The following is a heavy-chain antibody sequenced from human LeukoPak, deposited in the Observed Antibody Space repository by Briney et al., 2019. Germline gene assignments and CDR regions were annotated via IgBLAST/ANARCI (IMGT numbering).Heavy chain of an antibody. V-gene: IGHV3-23*01. D-gene: IGHD3-3*01. J-gene: IGHJ6*02. CDR1: GFTFSSYA. CDR2: ISGSGGST. Sequence: GGSLRLSCAASGFTFSSYAMSLVRQAPGKGLEWVSAISGSGGSTYYADSVKGRFTISRDNSKNTLYLQMNSLRAEVTAVYYCAKGGPGYYDFWSGPTDYYYYGMDVWGQGTAVTVSS. CDR3: AKGGPGYYDFWSGPTDYYYYGMDV.